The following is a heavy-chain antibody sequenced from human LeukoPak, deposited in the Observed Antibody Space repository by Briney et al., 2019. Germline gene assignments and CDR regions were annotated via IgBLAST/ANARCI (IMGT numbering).Heavy chain of an antibody. CDR3: ARSFLSIAAAATDY. V-gene: IGHV3-21*01. D-gene: IGHD6-13*01. Sequence: PGGSLRLSCAAPGFTFSSYSMNWVRQAPGKGLEWVSSISSSSSYIYYADSVKGRFTISRDSAKNSLYLQMNSLRAEDTAVYYCARSFLSIAAAATDYWGQGTLVTVSS. CDR1: GFTFSSYS. CDR2: ISSSSSYI. J-gene: IGHJ4*02.